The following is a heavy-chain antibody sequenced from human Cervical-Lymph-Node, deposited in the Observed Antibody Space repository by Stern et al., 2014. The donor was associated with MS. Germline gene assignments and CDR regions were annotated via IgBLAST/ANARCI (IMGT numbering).Heavy chain of an antibody. D-gene: IGHD1-26*01. V-gene: IGHV1-2*02. Sequence: QVQLVQSGDEVERPGASVEVSCKASGYTFTAYFLHWVRQAPGQGLELMGWISTKAGSATYAQKLQDRVTMTRDTSINTGYMEVSSLRSDDTAVYYGARDRGSYSDYWGQGTLVAVSS. CDR1: GYTFTAYF. CDR2: ISTKAGSA. J-gene: IGHJ4*02. CDR3: ARDRGSYSDY.